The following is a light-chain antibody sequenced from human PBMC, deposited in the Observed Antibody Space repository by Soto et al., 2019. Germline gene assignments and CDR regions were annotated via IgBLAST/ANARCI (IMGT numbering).Light chain of an antibody. J-gene: IGLJ1*01. Sequence: HSDLTQPASGSGSPGQSITISCTGTSSDVGGYNYVSWYQQHPGKAPKLMIYDVSNRPSGVSNRFSGSKSGNTASLTISGLQAEDEADYYCSSYTSSSTLGVFGAGTKVTVL. CDR2: DVS. V-gene: IGLV2-14*01. CDR3: SSYTSSSTLGV. CDR1: SSDVGGYNY.